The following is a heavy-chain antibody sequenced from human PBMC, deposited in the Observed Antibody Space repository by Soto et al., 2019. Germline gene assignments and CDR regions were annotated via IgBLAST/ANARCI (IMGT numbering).Heavy chain of an antibody. D-gene: IGHD4-17*01. V-gene: IGHV1-18*01. Sequence: QVQLVQSGAEVKKPGASVKVSCKASGYTFPSSTISWLRQAPGQGLEWMGWIKAYSGNTNYAQKLQGRVNMTTDTSTNTAYMELGSLTSDDTAMYYCAIADYGDDDYWGQGTLVTVSS. CDR3: AIADYGDDDY. J-gene: IGHJ4*02. CDR2: IKAYSGNT. CDR1: GYTFPSST.